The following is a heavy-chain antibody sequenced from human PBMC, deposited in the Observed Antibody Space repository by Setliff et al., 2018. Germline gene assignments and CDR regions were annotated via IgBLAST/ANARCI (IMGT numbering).Heavy chain of an antibody. D-gene: IGHD6-13*01. CDR1: GYTFTSYY. V-gene: IGHV1-46*01. Sequence: ASVKVSCKASGYTFTSYYMHWVRQAPGQGLEWMGIINPSGGSTSYAQKFQGRVTMTRDTSTSTVYMELSSLRSEDTAVYYCARVGPSSSWYGGDAFDIWGQGTMVTVSS. CDR2: INPSGGST. CDR3: ARVGPSSSWYGGDAFDI. J-gene: IGHJ3*02.